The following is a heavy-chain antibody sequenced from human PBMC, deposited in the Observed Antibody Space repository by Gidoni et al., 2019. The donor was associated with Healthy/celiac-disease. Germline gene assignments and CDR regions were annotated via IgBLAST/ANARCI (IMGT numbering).Heavy chain of an antibody. CDR3: TTDWGTYYYDSGSMDV. Sequence: EVQLVESGGGLVKPGGSRRLSCAASGCTVSNAWMSWVRQAPGKGLEWFGRIKSKTDGGTTDYAAPVKGRFTISRDDSKNTLYLQMNSLKTEDTAVYYCTTDWGTYYYDSGSMDVWGQGTTVTVSS. V-gene: IGHV3-15*01. CDR2: IKSKTDGGTT. J-gene: IGHJ6*02. D-gene: IGHD3-22*01. CDR1: GCTVSNAW.